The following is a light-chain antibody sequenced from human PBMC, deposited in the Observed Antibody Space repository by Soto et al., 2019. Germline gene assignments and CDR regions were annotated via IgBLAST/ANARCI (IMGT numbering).Light chain of an antibody. CDR2: EVN. Sequence: QSALTQPPSASGSPGQSVTISCTGTSSDVGAYNYVSWYQQYPGKAPKLMIYEVNKRPSGVPDCCSGSKSGKTASLTVSGLQPEDEAYYHCTSYAGSNIWVFGGGTKVTVL. CDR1: SSDVGAYNY. CDR3: TSYAGSNIWV. V-gene: IGLV2-8*01. J-gene: IGLJ3*02.